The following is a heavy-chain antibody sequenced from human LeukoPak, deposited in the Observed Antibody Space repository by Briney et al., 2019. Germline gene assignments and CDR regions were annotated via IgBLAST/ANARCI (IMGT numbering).Heavy chain of an antibody. Sequence: ASVKVSCKASGYTFTSYGISWVRQAPGQGLEWMGWISAYNGNTNYAQKLQGRVTMTTDTSTSTAYMELSSLRSEDTAVYYCARFGAYRYCSGGSCYSRILYYMDVWGKGTTVTVSS. J-gene: IGHJ6*03. CDR3: ARFGAYRYCSGGSCYSRILYYMDV. V-gene: IGHV1-18*01. D-gene: IGHD2-15*01. CDR1: GYTFTSYG. CDR2: ISAYNGNT.